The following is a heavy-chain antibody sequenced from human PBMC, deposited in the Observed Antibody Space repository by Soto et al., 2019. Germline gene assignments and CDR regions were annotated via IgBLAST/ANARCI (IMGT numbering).Heavy chain of an antibody. CDR1: GYTLTELS. Sequence: ASVKVSCKVSGYTLTELSMHWVRQAPGKGLEWMGGFDPEDGETIYAQKFQGRVTMTEDTSTDTAYMELSSLRSEDTAVYYCAPAPFGNYGETYYYYYMDVWGKGTTVTVSS. CDR3: APAPFGNYGETYYYYYMDV. CDR2: FDPEDGET. J-gene: IGHJ6*03. V-gene: IGHV1-24*01. D-gene: IGHD3-10*01.